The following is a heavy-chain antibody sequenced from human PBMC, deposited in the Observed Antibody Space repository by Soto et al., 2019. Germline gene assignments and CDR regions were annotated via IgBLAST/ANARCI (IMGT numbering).Heavy chain of an antibody. Sequence: PGGSLILSCAASGCPFSNALMSWVRQAPGKGLEWVGRIKSKTDGGTTDYAAPVKGRFTISRDDSKNTLYLQMNSLKTEDTAVYYCTTDTATLLWFGDYYYGMDVWGQGTTGTVAS. CDR3: TTDTATLLWFGDYYYGMDV. CDR1: GCPFSNAL. CDR2: IKSKTDGGTT. J-gene: IGHJ6*02. V-gene: IGHV3-15*01. D-gene: IGHD3-10*01.